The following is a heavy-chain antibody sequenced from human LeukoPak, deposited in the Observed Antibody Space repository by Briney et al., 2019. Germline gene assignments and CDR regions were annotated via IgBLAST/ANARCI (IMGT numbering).Heavy chain of an antibody. V-gene: IGHV1-46*01. CDR3: ARDGDYYDSSGYYYPYYFDY. D-gene: IGHD3-22*01. CDR1: GYTFTSNY. Sequence: ASVKVSCKASGYTFTSNYIHWVRQAPGQGLEWMGMIYPRDGSTSYAQKFQGRVTITADESTSTAYMELSSLRSEDTAVYYCARDGDYYDSSGYYYPYYFDYWGQGTLVTVSS. J-gene: IGHJ4*02. CDR2: IYPRDGST.